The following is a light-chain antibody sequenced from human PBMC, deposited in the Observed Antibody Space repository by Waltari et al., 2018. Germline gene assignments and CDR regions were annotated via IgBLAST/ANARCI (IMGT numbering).Light chain of an antibody. V-gene: IGKV3-20*01. J-gene: IGKJ5*01. Sequence: EIVLTQSPGPLCLSPGERATLSCRASQSVSSSYLAGYQQKPGQAPRLLIYGASSRATGIPDRFSGSGSGIDFTLTISRLEPEDFAVYYCQQYGSSPRTFGQGTRLEIK. CDR2: GAS. CDR1: QSVSSSY. CDR3: QQYGSSPRT.